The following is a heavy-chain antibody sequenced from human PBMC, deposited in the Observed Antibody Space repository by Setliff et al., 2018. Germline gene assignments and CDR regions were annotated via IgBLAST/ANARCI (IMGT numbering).Heavy chain of an antibody. D-gene: IGHD3-10*01. CDR3: TAVIRVYSGDGDSYWYFDS. CDR2: IVPLLGVA. Sequence: GASVKVSCKTSGGTFSSNAISWVRQAPGQGLEWVGGIVPLLGVANSAKQFLGRVTITADESTNTVYMELGGLKTEDTAVYYCTAVIRVYSGDGDSYWYFDSWGQ. V-gene: IGHV1-69*10. CDR1: GGTFSSNA. J-gene: IGHJ4*02.